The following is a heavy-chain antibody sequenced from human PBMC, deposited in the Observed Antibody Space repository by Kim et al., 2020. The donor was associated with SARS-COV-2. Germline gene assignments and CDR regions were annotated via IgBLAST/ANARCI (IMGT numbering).Heavy chain of an antibody. V-gene: IGHV3-9*01. D-gene: IGHD6-13*01. CDR2: ISWNSGSI. Sequence: GGSLRLSCAASGFTFDDYAMHWVRQAPGKGLEWVSGISWNSGSIGYADSVKGRFTISRDNAKNSLYLQMNSLRAEDTALYYCAKDEASRSSSWYLGWFDPWGQGTLVTVSS. CDR1: GFTFDDYA. J-gene: IGHJ5*02. CDR3: AKDEASRSSSWYLGWFDP.